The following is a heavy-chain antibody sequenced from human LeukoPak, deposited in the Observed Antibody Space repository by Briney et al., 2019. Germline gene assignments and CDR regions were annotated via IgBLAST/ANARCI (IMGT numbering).Heavy chain of an antibody. CDR1: GGFISNINW. Sequence: SGTLSLTCAVSGGFISNINWWSWVRQPPGRGLEWIGEVHQSGVTNYNPSLKSRVTISLDKSNNQFSLKLNSVTATDTAVYFCAENGPWSLKYWGQGTLVTVSS. D-gene: IGHD2-15*01. CDR2: VHQSGVT. J-gene: IGHJ4*02. V-gene: IGHV4-4*02. CDR3: AENGPWSLKY.